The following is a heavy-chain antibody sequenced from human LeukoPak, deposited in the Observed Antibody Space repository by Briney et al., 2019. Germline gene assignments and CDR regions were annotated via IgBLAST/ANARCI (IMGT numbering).Heavy chain of an antibody. V-gene: IGHV3-33*01. Sequence: PARSLRLSCAASGFTFNEFGVHWVRQAPGQRLEWVARIWYDGSNKYYADSVKGRFTISRDNSKNTVYLQMNSLRVEDTAIYYCARDRPTGSYYSIDYWGQGTLATVSS. CDR3: ARDRPTGSYYSIDY. D-gene: IGHD1-26*01. CDR2: IWYDGSNK. CDR1: GFTFNEFG. J-gene: IGHJ4*02.